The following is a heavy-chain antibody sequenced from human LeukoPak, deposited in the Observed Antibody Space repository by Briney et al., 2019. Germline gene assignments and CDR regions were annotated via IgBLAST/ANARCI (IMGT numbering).Heavy chain of an antibody. J-gene: IGHJ6*03. D-gene: IGHD2-2*02. CDR1: GGSFSGYY. Sequence: PSETLSLTCAVYGGSFSGYYWSWIRQPPGKGLEWIGEINHSGSTNYNPSLKSRVTISVDTSKNQFSLKLSSVTAADTAVYYCARQLMRIVVVPAAIPSSRRTYFMDVWGKGTTVTVSS. CDR2: INHSGST. CDR3: ARQLMRIVVVPAAIPSSRRTYFMDV. V-gene: IGHV4-34*01.